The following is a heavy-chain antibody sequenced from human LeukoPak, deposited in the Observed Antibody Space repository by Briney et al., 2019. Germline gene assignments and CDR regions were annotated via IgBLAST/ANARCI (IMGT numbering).Heavy chain of an antibody. D-gene: IGHD2-2*02. Sequence: GSVKVSCKVSGYTLTELSMHWVRQAPGKGLEWMGGFDPEDGETIYAQKFQGRVTMTEDTSTDTAYMELSSLRSEDTAVYYCATAQPDCSSTSCYSIGYYYYGMDVWGQGTTVTVSS. CDR2: FDPEDGET. J-gene: IGHJ6*02. CDR1: GYTLTELS. V-gene: IGHV1-24*01. CDR3: ATAQPDCSSTSCYSIGYYYYGMDV.